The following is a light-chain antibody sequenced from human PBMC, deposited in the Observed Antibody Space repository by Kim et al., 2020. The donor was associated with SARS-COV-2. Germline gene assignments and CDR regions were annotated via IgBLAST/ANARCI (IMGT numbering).Light chain of an antibody. CDR3: QKYNSYTVT. CDR1: QSISSW. Sequence: DIQMTQSPSTLSASVGDRVTITCRASQSISSWLAWYQQKPGKAPKLLIYKASSLESGVPSRFGGSESGTELTLTISSLQPDDFATYYCQKYNSYTVTFGGGTKVDIK. V-gene: IGKV1-5*03. CDR2: KAS. J-gene: IGKJ4*01.